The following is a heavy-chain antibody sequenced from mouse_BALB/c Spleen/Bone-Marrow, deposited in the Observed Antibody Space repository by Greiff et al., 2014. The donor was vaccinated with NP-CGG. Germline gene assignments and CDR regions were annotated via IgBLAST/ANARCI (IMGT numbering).Heavy chain of an antibody. J-gene: IGHJ3*01. CDR3: AREVYGSWFAY. CDR1: GYTFTYYT. D-gene: IGHD2-2*01. CDR2: INPNSDYT. V-gene: IGHV1-4*01. Sequence: QVQLQQSGAELARPGASVKMSCKASGYTFTYYTMYWIKQRPGQGLEWIGYINPNSDYTNYNQKFKDKATLTADKSSSTAYMQLSSLTSEDSAVYYCAREVYGSWFAYWGQGTLATVSA.